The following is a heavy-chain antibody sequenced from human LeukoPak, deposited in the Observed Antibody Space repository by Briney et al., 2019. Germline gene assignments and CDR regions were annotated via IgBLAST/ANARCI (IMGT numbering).Heavy chain of an antibody. Sequence: PGRSLRLSCAASGFTFSSHAMHWVRQAPGQGLEWMGWINPNSGGTNYAQKFQGRVTMTRDTSISTAYMELSRLRSDDTAVYYCARGNWNPHHPSFDYWGQGTLVTVSS. V-gene: IGHV1-2*02. CDR1: GFTFSSHA. CDR3: ARGNWNPHHPSFDY. J-gene: IGHJ4*02. CDR2: INPNSGGT. D-gene: IGHD1-20*01.